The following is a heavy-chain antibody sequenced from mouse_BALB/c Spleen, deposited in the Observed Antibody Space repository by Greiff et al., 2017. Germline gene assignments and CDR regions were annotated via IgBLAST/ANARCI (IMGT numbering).Heavy chain of an antibody. Sequence: EVMLVESGGGLVKPGGSLKLSCAASGFTFSSYAMSWVRQSPEKRLEWVAEISSGGSYTYYPDTVTGRFTISRDNAKNTLYLEMSSLRSEDTAMYYCARAAYYAMDYWGQGTSVTVSS. CDR1: GFTFSSYA. V-gene: IGHV5-9-4*01. J-gene: IGHJ4*01. CDR3: ARAAYYAMDY. CDR2: ISSGGSYT.